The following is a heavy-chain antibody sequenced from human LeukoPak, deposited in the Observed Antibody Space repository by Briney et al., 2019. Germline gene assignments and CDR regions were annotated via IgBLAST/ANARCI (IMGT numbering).Heavy chain of an antibody. Sequence: GGSLRLSCAASGFTFSNAWMTWVRQAPGKGLEWVGRIRSKTDGGATGYAALVKGRFTISRDDSKNTLYLQMNSLKTEDTAVYYCTAGTGRSDFDYWGQGTLLTVSS. J-gene: IGHJ4*02. CDR1: GFTFSNAW. CDR2: IRSKTDGGAT. D-gene: IGHD1-14*01. CDR3: TAGTGRSDFDY. V-gene: IGHV3-15*01.